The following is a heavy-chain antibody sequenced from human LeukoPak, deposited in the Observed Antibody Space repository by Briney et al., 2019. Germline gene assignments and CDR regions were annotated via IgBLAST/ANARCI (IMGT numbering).Heavy chain of an antibody. V-gene: IGHV1-46*01. CDR1: GYTFTSYY. J-gene: IGHJ6*02. CDR3: ARVVTRLREGAYQYDLDV. Sequence: ASVKVSCKASGYTFTSYYMHWVRQAPGQGLEWMGIINPSGGSTSYAQKFQGRVTMTRDTSTSTAYMDLSSLRSEDTAVYYCARVVTRLREGAYQYDLDVWGQGTTVTVSS. CDR2: INPSGGST. D-gene: IGHD3-16*01.